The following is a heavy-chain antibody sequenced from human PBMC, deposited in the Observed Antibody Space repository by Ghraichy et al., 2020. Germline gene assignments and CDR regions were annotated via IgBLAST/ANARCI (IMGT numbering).Heavy chain of an antibody. V-gene: IGHV1-2*02. CDR1: GYTFTGYY. CDR3: AAYGSGSFCRGPDDY. Sequence: ASVKVSCKASGYTFTGYYIHWVRQATGQGLEWMGWINPNTGGTNYAQKFQGRVSMTRDTSISTASMELSSLRSDDTAVYYCAAYGSGSFCRGPDDYWGKGTLLTVSS. J-gene: IGHJ4*02. D-gene: IGHD3-10*01. CDR2: INPNTGGT.